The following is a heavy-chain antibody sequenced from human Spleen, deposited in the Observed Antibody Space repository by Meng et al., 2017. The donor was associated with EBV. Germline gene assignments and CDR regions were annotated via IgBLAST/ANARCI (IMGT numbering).Heavy chain of an antibody. CDR2: MNPKSGNT. Sequence: QVELAQSGAEVKKPGAAVKVSCKASGYSFSRYDINWVGQAAGQGLEWMGWMNPKSGNTEYAQKFQGRVTMTRNTSTNTAYMELSRLRTEDTAVYFCTRVEAQLPSRPRHWFHPWGQGTLVTVSS. CDR1: GYSFSRYD. V-gene: IGHV1-8*01. CDR3: TRVEAQLPSRPRHWFHP. J-gene: IGHJ5*02. D-gene: IGHD1-7*01.